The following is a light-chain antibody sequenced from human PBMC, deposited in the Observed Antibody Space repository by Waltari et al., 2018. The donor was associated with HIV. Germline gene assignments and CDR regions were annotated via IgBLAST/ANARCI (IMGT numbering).Light chain of an antibody. V-gene: IGLV1-47*01. Sequence: QPVLTQPLSASETPGHSLNISCSGGNSNIGRNFLFWYQQATDMAPKLIVYRNDQRPSGVSDRFSGSRSGTSASLVISGLRAEDEAHYYCASWDDGLRGHVFGSGTTVFV. CDR1: NSNIGRNF. CDR2: RND. CDR3: ASWDDGLRGHV. J-gene: IGLJ1*01.